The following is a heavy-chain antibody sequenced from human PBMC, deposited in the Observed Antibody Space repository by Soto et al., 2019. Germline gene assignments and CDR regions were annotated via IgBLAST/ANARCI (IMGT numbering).Heavy chain of an antibody. J-gene: IGHJ4*02. CDR1: GYTFTNYG. CDR3: AADTVDTGMPSGY. Sequence: QVQLVQSGAEVREPGASVKVSCKASGYTFTNYGVSWVRQAPGQGLEWMGWIGGYKGNTNYAQKLQGRVTLTTDTSTSTDYMELRSLGSDDTAVYYCAADTVDTGMPSGYRGQGTLVTVSS. D-gene: IGHD5-18*01. CDR2: IGGYKGNT. V-gene: IGHV1-18*01.